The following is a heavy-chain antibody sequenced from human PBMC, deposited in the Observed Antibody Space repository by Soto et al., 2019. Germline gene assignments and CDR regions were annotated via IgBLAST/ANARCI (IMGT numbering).Heavy chain of an antibody. CDR1: GFPFSDYY. V-gene: IGHV3-11*06. Sequence: PGGSLRLSCATSGFPFSDYYMSWIRQAPGKGLEWLSHISPKSTYRNYADSVKGRFTISRDNTKSSLFLQMNSLGVDDTAVYYCARGGGGGLFEHWGQGVLVTVSS. CDR3: ARGGGGGLFEH. CDR2: ISPKSTYR. D-gene: IGHD2-21*01. J-gene: IGHJ4*02.